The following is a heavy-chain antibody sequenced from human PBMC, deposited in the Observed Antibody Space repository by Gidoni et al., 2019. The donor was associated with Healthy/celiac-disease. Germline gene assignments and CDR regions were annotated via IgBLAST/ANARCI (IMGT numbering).Heavy chain of an antibody. CDR3: ARWWGRTGTSYYFDY. Sequence: EVQLVESGGGLVQPGGSLRLSCAASGFTFSSYWMSWVRQAPGKGLEWVANIKQDGSEKYYVDSVKGRFTISRDNAKNSLYLQMNSLRAEDTAVYYCARWWGRTGTSYYFDYWGQGTLVTVSS. V-gene: IGHV3-7*01. CDR1: GFTFSSYW. CDR2: IKQDGSEK. J-gene: IGHJ4*02. D-gene: IGHD1-1*01.